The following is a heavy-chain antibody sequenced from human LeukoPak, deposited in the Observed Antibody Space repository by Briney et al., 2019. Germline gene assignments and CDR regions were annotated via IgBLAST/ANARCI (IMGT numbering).Heavy chain of an antibody. CDR1: GFTFSSYG. CDR2: ISYDGSNK. D-gene: IGHD5-24*01. CDR3: AKRAEGRWLQLDY. V-gene: IGHV3-30*18. Sequence: PGGSLRLSCAASGFTFSSYGMHWVRQAPGKGLEWVAVISYDGSNKYYADSVKGRFTISRDNSKNTLYLQMNSLRAEDTAAYYCAKRAEGRWLQLDYWGQGTLVTVSS. J-gene: IGHJ4*02.